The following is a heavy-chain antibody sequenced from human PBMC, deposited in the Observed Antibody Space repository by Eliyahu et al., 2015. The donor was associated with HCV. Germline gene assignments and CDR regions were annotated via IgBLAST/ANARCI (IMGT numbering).Heavy chain of an antibody. CDR2: IYXSGST. J-gene: IGHJ4*02. Sequence: QLQLQESGPGLVKPSETLSLTCTVSGGSISSSSYYWGWTRQPPGKGLEWIGGIYXSGSTYYXPSLKSRVTISVDTSKNQFSLKLSSVTAADTAVYYCARHYGSGSYYKVWLGPNFDYWGQGTLVTVSS. V-gene: IGHV4-39*01. D-gene: IGHD3-10*01. CDR1: GGSISSSSYY. CDR3: ARHYGSGSYYKVWLGPNFDY.